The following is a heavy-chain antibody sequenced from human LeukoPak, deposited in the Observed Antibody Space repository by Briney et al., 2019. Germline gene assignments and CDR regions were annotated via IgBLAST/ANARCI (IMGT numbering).Heavy chain of an antibody. J-gene: IGHJ4*02. V-gene: IGHV3-21*01. Sequence: GGSLRLSCAASGFTFSSYSMNWVRQAPGKGLGWVSSISSSSSYIYYADSVKGRFTISRDNAKNPLYLQMNSLRAEDTAVYYCARVNYDILTGYYNSGDYWGQGTLVTVSS. CDR2: ISSSSSYI. CDR3: ARVNYDILTGYYNSGDY. D-gene: IGHD3-9*01. CDR1: GFTFSSYS.